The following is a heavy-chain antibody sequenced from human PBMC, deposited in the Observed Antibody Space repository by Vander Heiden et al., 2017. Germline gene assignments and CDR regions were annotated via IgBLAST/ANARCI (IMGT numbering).Heavy chain of an antibody. D-gene: IGHD1-26*01. V-gene: IGHV3-9*01. CDR2: IYWNSANI. CDR3: TKDIRPGGADV. CDR1: GFSYEDHV. Sequence: EVQLVQSGGGLVQPGRSLRLSCIWSGFSYEDHVMHWVRQVPGEGLEWCSGIYWNSANIGYAASVSGRFTVSRDNAKKSLYLQMNSLRVEDTAFYYCTKDIRPGGADVWGQGTTVIVSS. J-gene: IGHJ6*02.